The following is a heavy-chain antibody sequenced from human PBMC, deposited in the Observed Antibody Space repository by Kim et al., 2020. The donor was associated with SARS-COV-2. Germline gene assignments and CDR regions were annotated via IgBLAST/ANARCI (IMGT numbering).Heavy chain of an antibody. Sequence: GGSLRLSCATSGFTFSNNAMNWVRQAPGKGLEWVSSISEGGDYTSYADSVRGRFTISKDNSKNTLYLQMNSLRDEDTAIYYCAKRYSSAMKFFDIWGQGTMVTVSS. CDR2: ISEGGDYT. V-gene: IGHV3-23*01. J-gene: IGHJ3*02. CDR1: GFTFSNNA. CDR3: AKRYSSAMKFFDI. D-gene: IGHD1-20*01.